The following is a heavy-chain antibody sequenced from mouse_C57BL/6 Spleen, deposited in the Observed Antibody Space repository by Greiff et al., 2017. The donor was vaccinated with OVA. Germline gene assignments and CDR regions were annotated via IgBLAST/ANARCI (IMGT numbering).Heavy chain of an antibody. V-gene: IGHV1-55*01. CDR1: GYTFTSYW. CDR2: IYPGSGST. J-gene: IGHJ1*03. CDR3: ARKGYYGGYFEG. D-gene: IGHD1-2*01. Sequence: QVQLQQPGAELVKPGASVKMSCKASGYTFTSYWITWVKQRPGQGLEWIGDIYPGSGSTNYNEKFKSKATLTVDTSSSTAYMQLSSLTAEDSAVYYCARKGYYGGYFEGWGTGTTVTVAS.